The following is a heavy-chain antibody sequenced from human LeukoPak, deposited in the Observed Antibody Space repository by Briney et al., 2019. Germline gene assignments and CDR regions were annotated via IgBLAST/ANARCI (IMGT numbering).Heavy chain of an antibody. V-gene: IGHV3-30*04. D-gene: IGHD3-10*01. CDR3: AKGHYYGSGSYWV. CDR1: GFTFSSYA. J-gene: IGHJ4*02. CDR2: ISYDGSNK. Sequence: TGGSLRLSCAASGFTFSSYAMHWVRQAPGKGLEWVAVISYDGSNKYYADSVKGRFTISRDNSKNTLYLQMNSLRAEDTAVYYCAKGHYYGSGSYWVWGQGTLVTVSS.